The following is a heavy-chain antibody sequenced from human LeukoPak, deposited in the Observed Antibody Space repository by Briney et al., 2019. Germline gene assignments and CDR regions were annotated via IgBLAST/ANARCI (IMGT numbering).Heavy chain of an antibody. Sequence: GSLRLSCAASGFTFSSYSMNWVRQAPGKGLEWVSSISSSSSYIYYADSVKGRFTISRDNAKNSLYLQMNSLRAEDTAVYYCARDLTIVGALGYWGQGTLVTVSS. CDR3: ARDLTIVGALGY. V-gene: IGHV3-21*01. CDR1: GFTFSSYS. J-gene: IGHJ4*02. D-gene: IGHD1-26*01. CDR2: ISSSSSYI.